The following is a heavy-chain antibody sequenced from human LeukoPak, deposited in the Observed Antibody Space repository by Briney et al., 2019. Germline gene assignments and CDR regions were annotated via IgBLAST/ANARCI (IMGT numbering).Heavy chain of an antibody. CDR1: GYTFTGYY. CDR3: ARANRGSYWGRWFDA. V-gene: IGHV1-2*02. J-gene: IGHJ5*02. CDR2: INCQSGGP. D-gene: IGHD1-26*01. Sequence: ASVKVSCKASGYTFTGYYIHWVRQAPGQGLEWVGWINCQSGGPNYSQKFQDRVTMTRDTSVNTVYMDLSRLTSDDTAVYYCARANRGSYWGRWFDAWGQGSLVTVSS.